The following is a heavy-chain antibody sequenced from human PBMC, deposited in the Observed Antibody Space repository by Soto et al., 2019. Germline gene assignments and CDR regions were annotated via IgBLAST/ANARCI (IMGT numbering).Heavy chain of an antibody. V-gene: IGHV1-8*01. D-gene: IGHD6-6*01. CDR3: ARLSIAARTRRRLDY. CDR2: MNPNSGNT. Sequence: QVQLVQSGAEVKKPGASVKVSCKASGYTFTSYDINWVRQATGQGLEWMGWMNPNSGNTGYAQKFQGRVTMTRNTAKXTADRELSSLRSEDTAVYYCARLSIAARTRRRLDYWGQGTLVTVSS. CDR1: GYTFTSYD. J-gene: IGHJ4*02.